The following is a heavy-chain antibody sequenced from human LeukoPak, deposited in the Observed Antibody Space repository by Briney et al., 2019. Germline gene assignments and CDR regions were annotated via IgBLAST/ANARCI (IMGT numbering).Heavy chain of an antibody. CDR2: MSSDGSTI. Sequence: GGSLRLSCAASGFTSRDYVIHWVRQAPGKGLEWVAVMSSDGSTIYYADSVKGRFTISRDNFEYTLYLQMNSLRTEDSAVYYCAREVIRPYFDYWGQGTLVTVSS. CDR1: GFTSRDYV. CDR3: AREVIRPYFDY. J-gene: IGHJ4*02. V-gene: IGHV3-30*04. D-gene: IGHD2-21*01.